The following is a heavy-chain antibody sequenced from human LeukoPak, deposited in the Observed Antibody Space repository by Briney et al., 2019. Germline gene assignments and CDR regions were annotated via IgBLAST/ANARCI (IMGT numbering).Heavy chain of an antibody. CDR3: ARDRLGDFWSGYYSAMIVADY. V-gene: IGHV1-18*01. CDR1: GYTFTSYG. J-gene: IGHJ4*02. D-gene: IGHD3-3*01. CDR2: IGAYNGNT. Sequence: ASVKVSCKASGYTFTSYGISWVRQAPGQGLEWMGWIGAYNGNTNYAQKLQGRVTMTTDTSTSTAYMELRSLRSDDTAVYYCARDRLGDFWSGYYSAMIVADYWGQGTLVTVSS.